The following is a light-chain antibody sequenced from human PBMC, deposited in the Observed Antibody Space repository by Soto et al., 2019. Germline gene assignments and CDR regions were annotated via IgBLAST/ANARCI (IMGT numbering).Light chain of an antibody. J-gene: IGKJ4*01. Sequence: EIVLTQSPPTLSLSPGERATLSCRASQSVDSHLTWYQQKPGQAPRLLIYDASNRATGIPARFSGSGSGTDFTRTISSLEPEDFAVYFCQQRTNWRLTFGGGTKVEIK. V-gene: IGKV3-11*01. CDR3: QQRTNWRLT. CDR2: DAS. CDR1: QSVDSH.